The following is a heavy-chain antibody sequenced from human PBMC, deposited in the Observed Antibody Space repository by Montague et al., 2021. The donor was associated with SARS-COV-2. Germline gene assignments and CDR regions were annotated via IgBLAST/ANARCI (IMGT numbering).Heavy chain of an antibody. CDR2: IHYSGIT. V-gene: IGHV4-39*01. D-gene: IGHD2-2*01. CDR3: ARHLAISGTAAVYDY. CDR1: GDSISSGYFY. J-gene: IGHJ4*02. Sequence: SETLSLTCTVSGDSISSGYFYWGWIRQTPGKGLEWVGTIHYSGITYYNPSLKSRVTISADTTRNQSSLKLSSVTAADTAIYYCARHLAISGTAAVYDYWGQGTPVTVSS.